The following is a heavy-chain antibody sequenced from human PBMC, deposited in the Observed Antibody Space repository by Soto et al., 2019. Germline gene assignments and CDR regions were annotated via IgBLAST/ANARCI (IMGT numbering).Heavy chain of an antibody. Sequence: GGSLRLSCAASGFPFITYWMTWVRQAPGKGLQWVGNRKEDGNERNYVDSVKGRFTISRDNAKKSLFLQMNRLRPEDTALYYCAGLGPLGDYWGPGTPVTVSS. CDR1: GFPFITYW. V-gene: IGHV3-7*01. CDR3: AGLGPLGDY. J-gene: IGHJ4*02. CDR2: RKEDGNER. D-gene: IGHD7-27*01.